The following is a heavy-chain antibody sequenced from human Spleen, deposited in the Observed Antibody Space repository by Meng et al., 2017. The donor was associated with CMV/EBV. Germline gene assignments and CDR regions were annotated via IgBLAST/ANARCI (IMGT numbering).Heavy chain of an antibody. CDR3: ARSPIVVVPAGLFDY. V-gene: IGHV3-48*03. J-gene: IGHJ4*02. CDR1: GFTFSSYE. Sequence: GESLKISCAASGFTFSSYEMNWVRQAPGKGLEWVSYISSSGSTIYYADSVKGRFTISRDNAKNSLYLQMNSLRAEDTAVYYCARSPIVVVPAGLFDYRGQGTLVTVSS. D-gene: IGHD2-2*01. CDR2: ISSSGSTI.